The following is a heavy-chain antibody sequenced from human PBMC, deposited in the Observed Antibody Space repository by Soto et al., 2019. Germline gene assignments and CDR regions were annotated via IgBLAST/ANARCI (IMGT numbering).Heavy chain of an antibody. V-gene: IGHV3-48*03. J-gene: IGHJ6*02. CDR1: GFTFSGYE. CDR3: VGAYYSSSSGGYYYYGMDV. CDR2: TSSSGNTI. Sequence: PGGSLRLSSHASGFTFSGYEMNWVRQAPGKGLEWISYTSSSGNTIYYADSVKGRFTISRDNAKKSLYLQMNSLRADDTAVYYCVGAYYSSSSGGYYYYGMDVWGQGTTVTVSS. D-gene: IGHD6-6*01.